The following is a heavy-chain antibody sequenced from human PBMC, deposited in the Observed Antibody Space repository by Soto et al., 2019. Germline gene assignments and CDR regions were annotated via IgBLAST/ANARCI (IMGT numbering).Heavy chain of an antibody. Sequence: GESLKISCKGSGYSFTSYWIGWVRQMPGKGLEWMGIIYPGDFVTRYSPSFQGQVTISADKSISTAYLQWSSLKASDTAMYYCARRITIFGVAPFDYWGQGTLVTVSS. J-gene: IGHJ4*02. D-gene: IGHD3-3*01. CDR3: ARRITIFGVAPFDY. V-gene: IGHV5-51*01. CDR1: GYSFTSYW. CDR2: IYPGDFVT.